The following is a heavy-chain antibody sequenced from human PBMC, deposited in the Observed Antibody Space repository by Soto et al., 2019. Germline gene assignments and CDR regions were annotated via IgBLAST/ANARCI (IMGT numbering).Heavy chain of an antibody. CDR1: GDSISSYF. Sequence: PSETLSLTCIVSGDSISSYFWSWIRQPPEKRLEWIGSIDYSGSTNYNPSLKSRVTISVDTSKNQFSLKLSSVTAADTAVYYCARHPDFEFDYWGQGTLVTVSS. J-gene: IGHJ4*02. CDR2: IDYSGST. V-gene: IGHV4-59*08. CDR3: ARHPDFEFDY.